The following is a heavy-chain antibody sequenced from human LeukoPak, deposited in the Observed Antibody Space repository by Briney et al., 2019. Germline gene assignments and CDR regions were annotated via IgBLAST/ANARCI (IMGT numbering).Heavy chain of an antibody. CDR2: MNPNSGNT. CDR3: ARADERYCSSTSCYSGWYYYYMDV. D-gene: IGHD2-2*01. V-gene: IGHV1-8*02. J-gene: IGHJ6*03. CDR1: GYTFTSYD. Sequence: ASVKVSCKASGYTFTSYDINWVRRATGQGLEWMGWMNPNSGNTGYAQKFQGRVTMTRNTSISTAYMELSSLRSEDTAVYYCARADERYCSSTSCYSGWYYYYMDVWGKGTTVTISS.